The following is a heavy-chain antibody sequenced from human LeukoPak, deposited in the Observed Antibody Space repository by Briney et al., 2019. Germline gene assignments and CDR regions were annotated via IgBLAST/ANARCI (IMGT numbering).Heavy chain of an antibody. CDR2: IDPSDSYT. D-gene: IGHD4-23*01. V-gene: IGHV5-10-1*04. CDR1: GYSFTSYW. CDR3: ARHTTVGGGLRFDY. Sequence: GESLQISCKGSGYSFTSYWISWVRQMPGKGLEGMGNIDPSDSYTNYSQSFQGQVTISADKSITTAYLQWSSLKASDTAMYYCARHTTVGGGLRFDYWGQGTLVSVSS. J-gene: IGHJ4*02.